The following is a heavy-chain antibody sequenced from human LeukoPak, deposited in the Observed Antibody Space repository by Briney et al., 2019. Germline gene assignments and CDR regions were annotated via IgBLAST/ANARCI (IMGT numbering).Heavy chain of an antibody. Sequence: PGGSLRLSCAASGFTFSSYGMHWVRQAPGKGLEWAAVISYDGSNKYYADSVKGRFTISRDNSKNTLYLQMNSLRAEDTAVYYCAKAGDIVVAGYFDYWGQGTLVTVSS. V-gene: IGHV3-30*18. CDR1: GFTFSSYG. CDR2: ISYDGSNK. CDR3: AKAGDIVVAGYFDY. D-gene: IGHD2-2*01. J-gene: IGHJ4*02.